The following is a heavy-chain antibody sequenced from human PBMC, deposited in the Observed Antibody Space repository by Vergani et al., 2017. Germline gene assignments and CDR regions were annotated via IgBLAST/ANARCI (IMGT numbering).Heavy chain of an antibody. CDR3: AKSRGTCSSTSCFYHYAMDV. V-gene: IGHV3-30*02. CDR1: AFTFSSYG. Sequence: QVHLVESGGGVVQPGGSLRLSCAASAFTFSSYGMHWARQVPGKGLEWVAFIRHDGTNQYYADSVKGRFTISSDNSRNTLDLQMNSLKPEDTAVYYCAKSRGTCSSTSCFYHYAMDVWGQGTTVTVSS. CDR2: IRHDGTNQ. J-gene: IGHJ6*02. D-gene: IGHD2-2*01.